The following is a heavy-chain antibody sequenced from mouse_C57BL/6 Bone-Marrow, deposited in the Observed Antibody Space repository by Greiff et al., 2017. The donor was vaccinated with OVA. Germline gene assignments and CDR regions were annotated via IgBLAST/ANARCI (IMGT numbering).Heavy chain of an antibody. CDR1: GFSLTSYG. J-gene: IGHJ4*01. V-gene: IGHV2-5*01. CDR2: IWRGGST. D-gene: IGHD2-5*01. CDR3: AKRLSYYSNPYYYAMDY. Sequence: QVQLQQSGPGLVQPSQSLSITCTVSGFSLTSYGLHWVRQSPGKGLEWLGVIWRGGSTDYNAAFMSRLSITKDNSKSQVFFKMNSLQADDTAIYYCAKRLSYYSNPYYYAMDYWGQGTSVTVSS.